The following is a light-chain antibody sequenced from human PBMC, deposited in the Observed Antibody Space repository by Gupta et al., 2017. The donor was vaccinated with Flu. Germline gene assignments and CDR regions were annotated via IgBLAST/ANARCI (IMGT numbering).Light chain of an antibody. CDR1: QSIAASY. V-gene: IGKV3-20*01. J-gene: IGKJ1*01. Sequence: DLTQSPDTLSLSPGESATLSCRASQSIAASYLAWYQQKPGQAPRLPIYGASTRAAGTPDRFSGSGFGTDFTLTIIGLEPEDFAVYYCQQYGSSPWPFGQGTKVEVK. CDR2: GAS. CDR3: QQYGSSPWP.